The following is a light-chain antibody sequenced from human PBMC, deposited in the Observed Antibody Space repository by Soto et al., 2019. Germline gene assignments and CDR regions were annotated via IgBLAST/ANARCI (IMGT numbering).Light chain of an antibody. CDR2: GAS. Sequence: EIVMTQSPATLSVSPGERATLFCRASQSVISNLAWYQQKPGQAPRLLIYGASARATGVPARFSGSGSAAEFTPTISSLESEDSAVYYCQQYCSWPPWTFGQGTKVEIK. J-gene: IGKJ1*01. CDR3: QQYCSWPPWT. CDR1: QSVISN. V-gene: IGKV3D-15*01.